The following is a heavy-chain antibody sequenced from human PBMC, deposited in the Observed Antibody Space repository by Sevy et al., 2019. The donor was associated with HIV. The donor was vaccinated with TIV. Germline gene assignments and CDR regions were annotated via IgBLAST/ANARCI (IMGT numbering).Heavy chain of an antibody. CDR2: ISRTSSYT. D-gene: IGHD3-22*01. Sequence: GGSLRLSCAASGFTFSDYYMSWIRQAPGKGLEWVSYISRTSSYTNYADSVKGRFTISRDNAKNSLYLQMNSLRVEDTAVYYCARDRADYYDSRDQSGDFDIWGQGTMVTVPS. V-gene: IGHV3-11*06. CDR3: ARDRADYYDSRDQSGDFDI. J-gene: IGHJ3*02. CDR1: GFTFSDYY.